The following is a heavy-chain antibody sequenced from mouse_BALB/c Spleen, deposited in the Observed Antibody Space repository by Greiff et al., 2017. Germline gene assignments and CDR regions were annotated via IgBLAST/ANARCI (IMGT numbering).Heavy chain of an antibody. Sequence: QVQLKESGPGLVQPSQSLSITCTVSGFSLTSYGVHWVRQSPGKGLEWLGVIWSGGSTDYNAAFISRLSISKDNSKSQVFFKMNSLQANDTAIYYCARNGAGYGYWYFDVWGAGTTVTVSS. D-gene: IGHD2-2*01. J-gene: IGHJ1*01. CDR2: IWSGGST. V-gene: IGHV2-2*02. CDR3: ARNGAGYGYWYFDV. CDR1: GFSLTSYG.